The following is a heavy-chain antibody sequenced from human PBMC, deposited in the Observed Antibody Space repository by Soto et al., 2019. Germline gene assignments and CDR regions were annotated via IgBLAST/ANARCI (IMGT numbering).Heavy chain of an antibody. Sequence: GGSLRLSCAASGFTFSSYAMHWVRQAPGKGLEWVAVISYDGSNKYYADSVKGRFTISRDNSKNTLYLQMNSLRAEDTAVYYCAGSITMVRGASYGMDVWGQGTTVTVSS. J-gene: IGHJ6*02. CDR2: ISYDGSNK. CDR1: GFTFSSYA. D-gene: IGHD3-10*01. CDR3: AGSITMVRGASYGMDV. V-gene: IGHV3-30*04.